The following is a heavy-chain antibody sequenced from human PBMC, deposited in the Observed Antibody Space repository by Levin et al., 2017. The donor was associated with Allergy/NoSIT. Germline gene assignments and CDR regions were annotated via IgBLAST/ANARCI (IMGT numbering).Heavy chain of an antibody. D-gene: IGHD4-17*01. Sequence: LRLSCTVSRGSISRGAYSWSWIRQHPGKGLEWIWYIYYTGTTYYNPSLKSRVTISRDTSKNQFSLKLTSVTAADTAVYYCARDSGYGVDYWGQGTLVIVSS. J-gene: IGHJ4*02. CDR1: RGSISRGAYS. CDR3: ARDSGYGVDY. CDR2: IYYTGTT. V-gene: IGHV4-31*03.